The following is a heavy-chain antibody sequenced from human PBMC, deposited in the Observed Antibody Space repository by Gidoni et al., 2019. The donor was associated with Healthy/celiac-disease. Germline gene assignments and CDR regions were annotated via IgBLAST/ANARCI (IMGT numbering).Heavy chain of an antibody. Sequence: QLQLQESGPGLVKPSETLSLTCTVSGGSISSSSYYWGWIRQHPGKGREWIGSIYYSGSTYYNPSIKSRVTISVDTSKNQFSLKLSSVTAADTAVYYCARHDDIAADRPFDIWGQGTMVTVSS. J-gene: IGHJ3*02. CDR3: ARHDDIAADRPFDI. CDR2: IYYSGST. D-gene: IGHD6-13*01. V-gene: IGHV4-39*01. CDR1: GGSISSSSYY.